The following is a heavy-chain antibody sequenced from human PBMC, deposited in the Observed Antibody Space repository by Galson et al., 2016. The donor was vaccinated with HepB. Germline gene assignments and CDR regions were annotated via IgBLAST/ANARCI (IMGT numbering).Heavy chain of an antibody. CDR3: ARRAYSFGLRGGAFDI. D-gene: IGHD3-16*01. J-gene: IGHJ3*02. CDR2: IYPDDSDT. CDR1: GSSFSNYW. Sequence: QSGAEVKEPGESLKISCEGSGSSFSNYWIAWVRQMPGKGLEWVGIIYPDDSDTTYSPSFQGLVTISADKSISTAYLQWSSLKASDTAIYYCARRAYSFGLRGGAFDIWGQGTMVTVSS. V-gene: IGHV5-51*01.